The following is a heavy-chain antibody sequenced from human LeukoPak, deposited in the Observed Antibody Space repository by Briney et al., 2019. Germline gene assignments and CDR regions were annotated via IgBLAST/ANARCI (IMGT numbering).Heavy chain of an antibody. CDR3: TRDERGRYFHQGDYYFDL. J-gene: IGHJ2*01. CDR1: GLTFSSYA. D-gene: IGHD1-26*01. Sequence: KSGGSLRLSCAASGLTFSSYAMTWVRQAPGKGLEWVSSISGSISYVYYADSVKGRFTISRDNAKNSLYLQMSSLTAEDTAVYYCTRDERGRYFHQGDYYFDLWGRGTLVTVSS. V-gene: IGHV3-21*01. CDR2: ISGSISYV.